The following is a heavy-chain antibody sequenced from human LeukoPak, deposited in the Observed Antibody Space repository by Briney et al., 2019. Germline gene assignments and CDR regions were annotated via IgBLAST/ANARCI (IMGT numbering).Heavy chain of an antibody. V-gene: IGHV1-69*02. CDR1: GGTFSSYT. CDR2: IIPILGIA. J-gene: IGHJ3*02. Sequence: ASVKVSCKASGGTFSSYTISWVPQAPGQGLEWMGSIIPILGIANYAQKFQGRVTITADKSTSTAYMELSSLRSEDTAVYYCARGYVGGNSRDAFDIWGQGTMVTVSS. D-gene: IGHD4-23*01. CDR3: ARGYVGGNSRDAFDI.